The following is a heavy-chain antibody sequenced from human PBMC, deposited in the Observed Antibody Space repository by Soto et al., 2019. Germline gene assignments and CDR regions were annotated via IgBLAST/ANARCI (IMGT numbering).Heavy chain of an antibody. Sequence: PSETLSLTCTVSGGSISSSSYYWGWIRQPPGKGLEWIGSIYYSGSTYYNPSLKSRVTISVDTSKNQFFLKLSSVTAADTAVYYCARSMTTVVTLDYWGQGTLVTVSS. V-gene: IGHV4-39*01. CDR1: GGSISSSSYY. CDR3: ARSMTTVVTLDY. CDR2: IYYSGST. D-gene: IGHD4-17*01. J-gene: IGHJ4*02.